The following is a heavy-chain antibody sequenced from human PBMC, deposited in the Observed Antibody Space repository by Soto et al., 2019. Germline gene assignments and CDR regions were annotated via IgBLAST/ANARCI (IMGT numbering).Heavy chain of an antibody. CDR2: INAGSGNT. D-gene: IGHD3-9*01. V-gene: IGHV1-3*01. CDR1: GYTSTNYG. CDR3: ARGLGWDDILTGYYLPYFDY. J-gene: IGHJ4*02. Sequence: ASVKVSCKASGYTSTNYGMHWVRQAPGQRLEWMGWINAGSGNTKYSQKFQGGITITRDTSASTVYMELSSLRSEDTAVYYCARGLGWDDILTGYYLPYFDYWGQGTLVTVSS.